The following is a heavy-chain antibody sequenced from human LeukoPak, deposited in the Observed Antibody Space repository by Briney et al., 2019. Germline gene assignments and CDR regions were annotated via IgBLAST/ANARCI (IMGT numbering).Heavy chain of an antibody. J-gene: IGHJ4*02. D-gene: IGHD3-22*01. CDR2: ISGSGGST. CDR3: AKTSRITMTVVVISYYFDY. Sequence: TGGSLRLSCAASGFTFSSYAMSWVRQAPGKGLEWVSAISGSGGSTYYADSVKGRFTISRDNSKNTLYLQMNSLRAEDTAVYYCAKTSRITMTVVVISYYFDYWGQGTLVTVSS. CDR1: GFTFSSYA. V-gene: IGHV3-23*01.